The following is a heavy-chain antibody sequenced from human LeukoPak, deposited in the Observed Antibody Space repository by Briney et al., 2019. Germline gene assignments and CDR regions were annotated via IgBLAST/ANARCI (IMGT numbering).Heavy chain of an antibody. CDR2: IYTSGST. CDR1: GGSISSGSYY. J-gene: IGHJ3*02. CDR3: AREDSSLSRAFDI. Sequence: SETLSLTCTVSGGSISSGSYYWSWIRQPAGKGLEWIGRIYTSGSTNYNPSLKSRVTMSVDMSKNQFSLKLGSVTAADTAVYYCAREDSSLSRAFDIWGQGTMVTVSS. D-gene: IGHD2-15*01. V-gene: IGHV4-61*02.